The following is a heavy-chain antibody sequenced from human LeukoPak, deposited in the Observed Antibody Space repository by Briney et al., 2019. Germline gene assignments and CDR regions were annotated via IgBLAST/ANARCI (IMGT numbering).Heavy chain of an antibody. D-gene: IGHD3-22*01. CDR2: INQDGSNK. V-gene: IGHV3-7*01. J-gene: IGHJ4*02. CDR3: AKGMYYYDSSGSLDY. CDR1: GFTFSNFW. Sequence: PGGSLRLSCAASGFTFSNFWMSWVRQAPGKGLEWVANINQDGSNKYYADSVKGRFTISRDNSKNTLYLQMNSLRAEDTAVYYCAKGMYYYDSSGSLDYWGQGTLVTVSS.